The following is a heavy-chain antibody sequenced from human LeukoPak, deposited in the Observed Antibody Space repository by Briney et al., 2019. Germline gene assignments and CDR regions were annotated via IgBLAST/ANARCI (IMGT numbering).Heavy chain of an antibody. CDR2: ISGSGSST. D-gene: IGHD2-8*02. Sequence: GGSLRLSCAASGFIFSSNAMGWVRQAPGKGLEWVSTISGSGSSTYYADSVKGRISISRDNSKNTLYLQMDSLRTEDTAVYYCGRDFTDRYCVDFWSQGTLVTVSS. J-gene: IGHJ4*02. V-gene: IGHV3-23*01. CDR1: GFIFSSNA. CDR3: GRDFTDRYCVDF.